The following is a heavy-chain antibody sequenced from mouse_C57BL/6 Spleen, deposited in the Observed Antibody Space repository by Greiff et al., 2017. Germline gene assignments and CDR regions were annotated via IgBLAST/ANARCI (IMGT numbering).Heavy chain of an antibody. J-gene: IGHJ3*01. CDR2: INPNNGGT. CDR3: ARAVETGSSSWFAY. D-gene: IGHD1-1*01. V-gene: IGHV1-22*01. CDR1: GYTFTDYN. Sequence: EVKLQQSGPELVKPGASVKMSCKASGYTFTDYNMHWVKQSHGKSLEWIGYINPNNGGTSYNQKFKGKATLTVNKSSSTAYLELRSLTSEDSAVYYCARAVETGSSSWFAYWGQGTLVTVSA.